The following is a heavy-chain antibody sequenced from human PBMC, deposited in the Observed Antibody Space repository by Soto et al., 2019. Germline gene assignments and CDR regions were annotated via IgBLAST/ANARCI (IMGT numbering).Heavy chain of an antibody. CDR1: GFTFSSFT. CDR2: ISRSSIYI. Sequence: EVQLVESGGGLVKPGGSLRLSCAASGFTFSSFTMHWVRQAPGKGLEWVASISRSSIYIYYSDSLKGRVTISRDNAKNSLYLQMDSLRVEDTAMYYCAREELDYWGQGTLVTVSS. D-gene: IGHD1-1*01. J-gene: IGHJ4*02. V-gene: IGHV3-21*02. CDR3: AREELDY.